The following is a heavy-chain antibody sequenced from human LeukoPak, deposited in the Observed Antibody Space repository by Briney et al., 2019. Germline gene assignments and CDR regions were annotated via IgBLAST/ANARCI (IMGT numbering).Heavy chain of an antibody. CDR2: TYYRSKWYN. CDR3: ARGAARMVEMGTIISFEY. J-gene: IGHJ4*02. CDR1: GDSVSSNSAA. D-gene: IGHD5-24*01. Sequence: SQTLSLTCAISGDSVSSNSAAWNWIRQSPSRGLEWLGRTYYRSKWYNDYAVSVKSRITINLDTSKNQFSLQLNSVTPEDTAVYYCARGAARMVEMGTIISFEYWGQGTLVTVSS. V-gene: IGHV6-1*01.